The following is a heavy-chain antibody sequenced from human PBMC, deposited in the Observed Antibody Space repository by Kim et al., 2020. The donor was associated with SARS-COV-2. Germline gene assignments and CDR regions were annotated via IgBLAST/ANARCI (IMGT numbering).Heavy chain of an antibody. D-gene: IGHD4-17*01. V-gene: IGHV3-53*01. Sequence: ADSGKGRFTISRDNSKNTLYLQMNSLRAEDTAVYYCARVDYGDYPYYFDYWGQGTLVTVSS. CDR3: ARVDYGDYPYYFDY. J-gene: IGHJ4*02.